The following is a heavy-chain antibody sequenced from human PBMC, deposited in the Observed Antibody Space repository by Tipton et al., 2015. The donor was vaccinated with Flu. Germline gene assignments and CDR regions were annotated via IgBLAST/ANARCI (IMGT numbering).Heavy chain of an antibody. CDR2: ISGGGSTI. CDR3: ARDPFLGTGDAFNA. CDR1: GFTFSSYE. J-gene: IGHJ3*01. V-gene: IGHV3-48*03. Sequence: GSLRLSCAGSGFTFSSYEMSWVRQAPGKGLEWVSYISGGGSTIYYADSVKGRFTISRDSAKRSVYLQTNSLRVEDTAVYYCARDPFLGTGDAFNAWGQGTVVTVSA. D-gene: IGHD2/OR15-2a*01.